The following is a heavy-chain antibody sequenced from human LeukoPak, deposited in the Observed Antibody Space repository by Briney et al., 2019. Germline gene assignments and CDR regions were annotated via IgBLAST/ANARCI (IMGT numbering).Heavy chain of an antibody. CDR1: GYTFTGYY. Sequence: ASVKVSCKASGYTFTGYYMHWVRQAPGQGLEWMGWINPNSGGTKYAQKFQGWVTMTRDTSISTAYMELSRLRSDDTAVYYCARAMVRGVNWFDPWGQGTLVTVSS. CDR3: ARAMVRGVNWFDP. D-gene: IGHD3-10*01. V-gene: IGHV1-2*04. CDR2: INPNSGGT. J-gene: IGHJ5*02.